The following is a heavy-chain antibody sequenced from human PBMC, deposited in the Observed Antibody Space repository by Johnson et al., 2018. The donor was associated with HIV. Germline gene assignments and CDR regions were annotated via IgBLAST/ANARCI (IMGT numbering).Heavy chain of an antibody. V-gene: IGHV3-30*04. CDR1: GFTFSSYA. D-gene: IGHD3-22*01. J-gene: IGHJ3*02. Sequence: QVQLVESGGGVVQPGRSLRLSCAASGFTFSSYAMHWVRQAPGKGLEWVAVISYDGRNKDYADSVKGRCTISRDNSKNTVYLQMNSLRAEDTAVYYCARDYYDSSGYHHAFDIWGQGTMVTVSS. CDR2: ISYDGRNK. CDR3: ARDYYDSSGYHHAFDI.